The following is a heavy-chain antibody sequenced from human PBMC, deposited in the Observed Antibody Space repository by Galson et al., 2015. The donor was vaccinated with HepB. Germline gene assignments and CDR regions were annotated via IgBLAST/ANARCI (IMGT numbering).Heavy chain of an antibody. CDR2: IIPMLDIT. V-gene: IGHV1-69*04. J-gene: IGHJ4*01. CDR1: GGTLSTYG. CDR3: ATDPPETDDDDDSGTSDY. Sequence: CKASGGTLSTYGLSWVRQAPGQGLEWLGRIIPMLDITDFAQTFQGRVSITADRSTSTAYIEMRSLKSDDTAVYYCATDPPETDDDDDSGTSDYWGQGTLVTVSS. D-gene: IGHD4-17*01.